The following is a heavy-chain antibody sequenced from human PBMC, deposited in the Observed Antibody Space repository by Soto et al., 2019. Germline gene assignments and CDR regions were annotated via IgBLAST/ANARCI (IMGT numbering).Heavy chain of an antibody. D-gene: IGHD5-12*01. CDR2: SRDKVHSHTT. J-gene: IGHJ4*02. CDR3: ARGVVSTGYFDY. Sequence: EVQLAESGGGLVQPGGSLRLSCAASGFTFSDHYMDWGRQAPGKGLEWVGRSRDKVHSHTTEYAASVEGRFTISRGDSENSLYLQMNSLKTEDTAVYYCARGVVSTGYFDYWGQGTLVTVSS. CDR1: GFTFSDHY. V-gene: IGHV3-72*01.